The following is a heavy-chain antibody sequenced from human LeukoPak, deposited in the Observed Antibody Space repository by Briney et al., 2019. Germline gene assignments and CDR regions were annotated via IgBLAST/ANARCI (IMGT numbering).Heavy chain of an antibody. CDR2: TWHSGSST. CDR1: DGSIKTNYW. J-gene: IGHJ4*02. CDR3: ARGNEYTWWQ. V-gene: IGHV4-4*02. Sequence: SETLSLTCTVSDGSIKTNYWWTWVRQPPGKGLEWIGETWHSGSSTNYNPSLKSRVTISVDKPKSQFSLKLTSVTAADTAIYYCARGNEYTWWQWSQGTLVTVSS. D-gene: IGHD2-15*01.